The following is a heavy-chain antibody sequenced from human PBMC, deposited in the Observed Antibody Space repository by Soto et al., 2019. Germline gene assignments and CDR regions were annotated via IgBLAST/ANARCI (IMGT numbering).Heavy chain of an antibody. CDR1: GFTFGGYA. CDR3: AKDRESNWNYAVAFDI. CDR2: ISGSGGST. V-gene: IGHV3-23*01. J-gene: IGHJ3*02. Sequence: PGGSLRLSCAASGFTFGGYAVSWVRQAPGKGLEWVSAISGSGGSTYYADSVKGRFTISRDNSKNTLYLQMNSLRAEDTAVYYCAKDRESNWNYAVAFDIWGQGTMVTVSS. D-gene: IGHD1-7*01.